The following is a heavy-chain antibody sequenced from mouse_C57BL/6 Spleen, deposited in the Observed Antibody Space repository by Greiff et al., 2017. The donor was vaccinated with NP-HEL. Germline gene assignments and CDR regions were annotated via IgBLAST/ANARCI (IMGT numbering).Heavy chain of an antibody. D-gene: IGHD2-4*01. CDR2: INPGSGGT. CDR1: GYAFTNYL. J-gene: IGHJ4*01. CDR3: ARQGYDYVGYYAMDY. Sequence: QVQLQQSGAELVRPGPSVKVSCKASGYAFTNYLIEWVKQRPGQGLEWIGVINPGSGGTNYNEKFKGKATLTADKSSSTAYMPLSSLTSEDSAVYFCARQGYDYVGYYAMDYWGQGTSVTVSS. V-gene: IGHV1-54*01.